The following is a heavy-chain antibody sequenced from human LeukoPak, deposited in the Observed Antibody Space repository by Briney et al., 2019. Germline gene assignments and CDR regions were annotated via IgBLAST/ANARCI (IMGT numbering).Heavy chain of an antibody. V-gene: IGHV1-46*01. D-gene: IGHD1-26*01. CDR1: GYTFTSYY. J-gene: IGHJ5*02. Sequence: GASVNVSCKASGYTFTSYYIHWVRQAPGQALEWLGVVKPSAGSTGYAQKFQGRVIMTRDTSTSTVYMESNSLTSEDTAVYYCARDHSGSQHWFDPWGQGTQVTVSS. CDR3: ARDHSGSQHWFDP. CDR2: VKPSAGST.